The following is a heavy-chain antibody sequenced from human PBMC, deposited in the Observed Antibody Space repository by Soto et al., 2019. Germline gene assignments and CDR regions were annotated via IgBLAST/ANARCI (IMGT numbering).Heavy chain of an antibody. D-gene: IGHD4-4*01. Sequence: ASVKVSCKASGYTFTSYDINWVRQATGQGLEWMGWMNPNSGNTGYAQKFQGRVTMTRNTSISTAYMELSSLRSEDTAVYYCASNDYSKWGEDAFDTWGQGTTVTVSS. CDR3: ASNDYSKWGEDAFDT. CDR1: GYTFTSYD. CDR2: MNPNSGNT. V-gene: IGHV1-8*01. J-gene: IGHJ3*02.